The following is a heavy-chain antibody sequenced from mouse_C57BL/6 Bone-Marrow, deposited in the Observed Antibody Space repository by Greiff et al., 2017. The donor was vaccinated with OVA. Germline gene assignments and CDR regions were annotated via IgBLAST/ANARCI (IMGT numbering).Heavy chain of an antibody. V-gene: IGHV1-18*01. CDR3: ARRGSLAY. J-gene: IGHJ3*01. CDR2: INPNNGGT. Sequence: EVQLQQSGPELVKPGASVKIPCKASGYTFTDYNMDWVKQSHGKSLEWIGDINPNNGGTNYNQKLKGKATWTVDKTTSTSYMELRGLATEDTAVYYCARRGSLAYWGQGTLVTVSA. CDR1: GYTFTDYN.